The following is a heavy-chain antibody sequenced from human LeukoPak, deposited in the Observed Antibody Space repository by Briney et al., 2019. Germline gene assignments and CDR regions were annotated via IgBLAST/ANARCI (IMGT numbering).Heavy chain of an antibody. Sequence: SETLSLTCTVSGGSISSGGYYWSWIRQHPGKGLEWIGYIYYSGSTYYNPSLKSRVTIPVDTSKNQFSLKLSSVTAADTAVYYCARGPNGRYCSGGSCYSDYYYYMDVWGKGTTVTAS. D-gene: IGHD2-15*01. V-gene: IGHV4-31*03. CDR2: IYYSGST. J-gene: IGHJ6*03. CDR3: ARGPNGRYCSGGSCYSDYYYYMDV. CDR1: GGSISSGGYY.